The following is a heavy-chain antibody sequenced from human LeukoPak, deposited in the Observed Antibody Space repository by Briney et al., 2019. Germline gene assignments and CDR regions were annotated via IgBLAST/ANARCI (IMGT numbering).Heavy chain of an antibody. J-gene: IGHJ5*02. V-gene: IGHV1-8*01. CDR3: ARGGIAVAGRDNWFDP. CDR1: GYTFTSYD. D-gene: IGHD6-19*01. CDR2: MNPNSGNT. Sequence: ASVKVSCKASGYTFTSYDINWVRQATGQGLEWMGWMNPNSGNTGYAQKFQGRVTMARNTSISTAYMELSSLRSEDTAVYYCARGGIAVAGRDNWFDPCGQGTLVTVSS.